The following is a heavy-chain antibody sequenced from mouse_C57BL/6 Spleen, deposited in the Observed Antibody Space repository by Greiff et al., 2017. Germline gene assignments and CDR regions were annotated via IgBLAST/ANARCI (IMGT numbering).Heavy chain of an antibody. CDR2: INPNNGGT. D-gene: IGHD1-1*01. Sequence: EVKLVESGPELVKPGASVKIPCKASGYTFTDYNMDWVKQSHGKSLEWIGDINPNNGGTIYNQKFKGKATLTVDKSSSTAYMELRSLTSEDTAVYYCARYDYGSPYWYFDVWGTGTTVTVSS. CDR3: ARYDYGSPYWYFDV. V-gene: IGHV1-18*01. CDR1: GYTFTDYN. J-gene: IGHJ1*03.